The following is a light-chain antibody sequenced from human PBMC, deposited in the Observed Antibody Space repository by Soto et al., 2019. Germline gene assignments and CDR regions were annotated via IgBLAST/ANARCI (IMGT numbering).Light chain of an antibody. J-gene: IGLJ3*02. CDR2: SHD. CDR3: AAWDDSLNAWV. Sequence: QTVVTQPPSASQTPGQRVTISCSGSRSNVGRNSVSWYQYVPGTAPKLLIYSHDQRPSGVPDRISASRSGTAASLAISGLRSEDEAFYYCAAWDDSLNAWVFGGGTKVTVL. V-gene: IGLV1-44*01. CDR1: RSNVGRNS.